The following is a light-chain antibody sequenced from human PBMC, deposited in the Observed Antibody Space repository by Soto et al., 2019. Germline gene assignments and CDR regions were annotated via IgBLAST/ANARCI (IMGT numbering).Light chain of an antibody. CDR3: QQRSNWPRYT. J-gene: IGKJ2*01. V-gene: IGKV3-11*01. CDR2: DAS. CDR1: QSVSSY. Sequence: EIVLTQSPATLSLSPGERATLSCRASQSVSSYLAWYQQNPDQAPRLLIYDASNRATGIPARFSGSGSGTDFTLTISSLEPEDFAVYYCQQRSNWPRYTFGQGTKLEIK.